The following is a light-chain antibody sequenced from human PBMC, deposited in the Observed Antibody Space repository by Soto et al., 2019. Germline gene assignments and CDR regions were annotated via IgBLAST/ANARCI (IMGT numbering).Light chain of an antibody. Sequence: EVVMTQSPATLSMSPGERATLSCMASQSVSSSLAWYQQNPGQAPRLLIYGASTRATGIPDRFSGSGSETESTLSISRLQAEDFAIYYCQQYNNWCTFGQGTKVEIK. V-gene: IGKV3-15*01. CDR2: GAS. CDR3: QQYNNWCT. J-gene: IGKJ1*01. CDR1: QSVSSS.